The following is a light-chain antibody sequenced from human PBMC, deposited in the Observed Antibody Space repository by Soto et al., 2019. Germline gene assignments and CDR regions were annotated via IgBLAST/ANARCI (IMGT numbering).Light chain of an antibody. CDR1: QSLDSW. J-gene: IGKJ1*01. Sequence: DIQMTQSPSTLSASVEDRVTITCRASQSLDSWLAWYQQKPGKPPKLLIYKTSILEFGVPSRFSGSGSGTLFPLTISSLQPDDFATYYCHQYHSFSTFGQGTKVEIK. V-gene: IGKV1-5*03. CDR2: KTS. CDR3: HQYHSFST.